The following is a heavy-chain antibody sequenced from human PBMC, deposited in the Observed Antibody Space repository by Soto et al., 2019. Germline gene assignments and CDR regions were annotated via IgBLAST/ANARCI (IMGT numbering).Heavy chain of an antibody. Sequence: ESLKISCKGSGYSFTSYWIGWVRQMPGKGLEWMGIIYPGDSDTRYSPSFQGQVTISADKSIRTAYLQWSSLKASDTAMYYCARRYYDFWSGYYTQWFDPWGQGTLVTVSS. CDR1: GYSFTSYW. V-gene: IGHV5-51*01. D-gene: IGHD3-3*01. CDR3: ARRYYDFWSGYYTQWFDP. J-gene: IGHJ5*02. CDR2: IYPGDSDT.